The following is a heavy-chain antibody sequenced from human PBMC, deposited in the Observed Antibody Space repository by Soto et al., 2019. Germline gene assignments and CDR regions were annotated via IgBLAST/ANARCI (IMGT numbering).Heavy chain of an antibody. CDR1: GFTFSSYA. V-gene: IGHV3-23*01. D-gene: IGHD3-3*01. CDR3: EKSGGVTIFGVVISPYYYHIDD. J-gene: IGHJ6*02. CDR2: ISGSGGST. Sequence: EVQLLESGGGLVQPGGSLRLSCAASGFTFSSYAMTWVRQAPGKGLEWVSAISGSGGSTYYADAVKGPFTISRDKSKTDWHLHINSLRSEETALYYSEKSGGVTIFGVVISPYYYHIDDWGQGTTVTVSS.